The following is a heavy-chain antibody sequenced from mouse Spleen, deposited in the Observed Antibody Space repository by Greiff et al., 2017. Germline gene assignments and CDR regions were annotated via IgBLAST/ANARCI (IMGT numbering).Heavy chain of an antibody. CDR1: GFSLTSYG. J-gene: IGHJ1*01. CDR3: ATPYDYDGRYFDV. CDR2: IWRGGST. Sequence: QVQLKESGPGLVQPSQSLSITCTVSGFSLTSYGVHWVRQSPGKGLEWLGVIWRGGSTDYNAAFMSRLSITKDNSKSQVFFKMNSLQADDTAIYYCATPYDYDGRYFDVWGAGTTVTVSS. D-gene: IGHD2-4*01. V-gene: IGHV2-5*01.